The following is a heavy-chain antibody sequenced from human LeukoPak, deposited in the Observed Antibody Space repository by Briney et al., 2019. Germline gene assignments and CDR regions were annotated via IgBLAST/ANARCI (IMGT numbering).Heavy chain of an antibody. D-gene: IGHD6-19*01. CDR1: GFTFNDYA. CDR2: ISWNSGYI. CDR3: AKVRGTYSSGFLFDS. Sequence: GGSLRLSCAASGFTFNDYAMHWVRQPPGKGLEWLSIISWNSGYIGYADSVKGRLTVSRDNTEDSVYLQMNSLRPEDTAFYFCAKVRGTYSSGFLFDSWGQGTLVTVPS. J-gene: IGHJ4*02. V-gene: IGHV3-9*01.